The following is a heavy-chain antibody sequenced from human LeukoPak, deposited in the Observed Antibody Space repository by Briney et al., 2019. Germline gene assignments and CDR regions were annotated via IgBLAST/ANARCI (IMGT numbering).Heavy chain of an antibody. Sequence: GWSLRLSCAASGFTFSSYAMRWVRQAPAKGREWVSAISGSGGSTYYADSVKGRFTISRDNSKNTLYLQMNSLRAEDTAVYYCTLWFGELMVDYWGQGTLVTVSS. V-gene: IGHV3-23*01. CDR2: ISGSGGST. D-gene: IGHD3-10*01. CDR1: GFTFSSYA. J-gene: IGHJ4*02. CDR3: TLWFGELMVDY.